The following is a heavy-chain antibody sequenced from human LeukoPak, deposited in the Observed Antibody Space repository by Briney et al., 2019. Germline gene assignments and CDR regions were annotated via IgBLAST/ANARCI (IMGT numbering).Heavy chain of an antibody. Sequence: GGSLRLSCAVSGFTFSGFWMSWSRQAPGKGLEWVASINSDGSEGYYADVVKGRFTISRDNAKNSLYLQINSLRAEDTAVYYCASGARKFTRQDGIDYWGQGTLVTVSS. CDR3: ASGARKFTRQDGIDY. V-gene: IGHV3-7*03. J-gene: IGHJ4*02. CDR1: GFTFSGFW. CDR2: INSDGSEG. D-gene: IGHD1-14*01.